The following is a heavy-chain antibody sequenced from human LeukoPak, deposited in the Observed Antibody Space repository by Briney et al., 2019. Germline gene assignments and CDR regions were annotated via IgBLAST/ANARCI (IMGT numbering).Heavy chain of an antibody. CDR3: ARFPTYHYGSGSYHSGMDV. D-gene: IGHD3-10*01. J-gene: IGHJ6*02. Sequence: PSETLSLTCTVSGGSISSYYWSWIRQPPGKGLEWIGYIYYSGSTNYNPSLKSRVTIPVDTSKNQFFLKLSSVTAADTAVYYCARFPTYHYGSGSYHSGMDVWGQGTTVTVSS. V-gene: IGHV4-59*08. CDR1: GGSISSYY. CDR2: IYYSGST.